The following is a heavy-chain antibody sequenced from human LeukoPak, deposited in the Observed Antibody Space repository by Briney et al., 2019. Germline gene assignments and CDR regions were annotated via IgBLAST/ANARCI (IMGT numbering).Heavy chain of an antibody. CDR2: IYYSGST. CDR1: GGSISSSSYY. V-gene: IGHV4-39*02. D-gene: IGHD1-26*01. Sequence: KASETLSLTCTVSGGSISSSSYYWGWIRQPPGKGLEWIGSIYYSGSTYYNPSLKSRVTISVDTSKNQFSLKLSSVTAADTAVYYCARDSDDAFDIWGQGTMVTVSS. CDR3: ARDSDDAFDI. J-gene: IGHJ3*02.